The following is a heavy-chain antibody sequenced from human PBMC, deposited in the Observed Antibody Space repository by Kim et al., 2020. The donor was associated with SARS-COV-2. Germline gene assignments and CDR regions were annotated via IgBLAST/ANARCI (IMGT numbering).Heavy chain of an antibody. CDR1: GGSFSGYY. J-gene: IGHJ4*02. Sequence: SETLSLTCAVYGGSFSGYYWSWIRQPPGKGLEWIGEINHSGSTNYNPSLKSRVTISVDTSKNQFSLKLSSVTAADTAVYYCARAVQGSGSAASFYDDYWGQGTLVTVSS. CDR2: INHSGST. V-gene: IGHV4-34*01. D-gene: IGHD3-10*01. CDR3: ARAVQGSGSAASFYDDY.